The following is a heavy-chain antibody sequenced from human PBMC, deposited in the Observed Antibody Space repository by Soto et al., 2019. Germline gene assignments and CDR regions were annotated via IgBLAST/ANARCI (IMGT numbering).Heavy chain of an antibody. D-gene: IGHD3-3*01. CDR3: ARHSITIFGVVIGWFDP. CDR2: IYYSGST. Sequence: SETLSLTCTVSGGSISSSSYYWGWIRQPPGKGLEWIGSIYYSGSTYYNPSLKSRVTISVDTSKNQFSLKLSSVTAADTAVYYCARHSITIFGVVIGWFDPWGQGTLVTVSS. J-gene: IGHJ5*02. CDR1: GGSISSSSYY. V-gene: IGHV4-39*01.